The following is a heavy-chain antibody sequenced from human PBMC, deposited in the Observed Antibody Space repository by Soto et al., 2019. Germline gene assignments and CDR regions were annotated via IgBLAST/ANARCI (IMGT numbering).Heavy chain of an antibody. CDR1: GFTFNTHW. D-gene: IGHD1-26*01. CDR3: ARGGAMGVDY. Sequence: GGSLRLSCTASGFTFNTHWMHWARQAPGKGLVWVSRIYFDGITTNYADSVKGRLTVSRDNAKNTVYLHVNTLRDEDTAVYYCARGGAMGVDYWGQGTLVTVSS. V-gene: IGHV3-74*01. J-gene: IGHJ4*02. CDR2: IYFDGITT.